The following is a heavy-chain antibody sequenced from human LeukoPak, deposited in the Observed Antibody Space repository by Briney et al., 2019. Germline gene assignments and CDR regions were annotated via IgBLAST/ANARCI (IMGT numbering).Heavy chain of an antibody. CDR3: AMGDSSGWYFDY. Sequence: GGSLRLPCAASGSTFDDHGMSWVRQVPGKGLVWVAGINWNGGSTGYADSVKGRFTISRDNAKNSLFLQMNSLRAEDTALYYCAMGDSSGWYFDYWGQGTLVTVSS. V-gene: IGHV3-20*04. CDR1: GSTFDDHG. J-gene: IGHJ4*02. D-gene: IGHD6-19*01. CDR2: INWNGGST.